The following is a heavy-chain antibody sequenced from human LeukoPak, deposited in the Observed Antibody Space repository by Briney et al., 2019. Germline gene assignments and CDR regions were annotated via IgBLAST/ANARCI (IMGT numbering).Heavy chain of an antibody. CDR1: GGSFSGYY. Sequence: SETLSPTCAVYGGSFSGYYWSWIRQPPGKGLEWIGEINHSGSTNYNPSLKSRVTISVDTSKNQFSLELSSVTAADTAVYYCARGPTREWETGSDYWGQGTLVTASS. V-gene: IGHV4-34*01. D-gene: IGHD1-26*01. J-gene: IGHJ4*02. CDR3: ARGPTREWETGSDY. CDR2: INHSGST.